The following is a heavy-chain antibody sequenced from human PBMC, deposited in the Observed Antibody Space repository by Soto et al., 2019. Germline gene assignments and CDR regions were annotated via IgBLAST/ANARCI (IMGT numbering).Heavy chain of an antibody. CDR2: IYPQDPDT. V-gene: IGHV5-51*01. D-gene: IGHD2-2*01. CDR1: GYSFSSHW. J-gene: IGHJ6*02. CDR3: GTTTGDYYGMDV. Sequence: GESLKISCEGSGYSFSSHWIAWVRQVPGKGLEWMGNIYPQDPDTRDSPSLRGQVTISADKTISTAYLQWSSLKASDTAMYYCGTTTGDYYGMDVWGQGTTVTVSS.